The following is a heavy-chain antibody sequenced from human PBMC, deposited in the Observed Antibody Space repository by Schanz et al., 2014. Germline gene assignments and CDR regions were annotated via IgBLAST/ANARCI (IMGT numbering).Heavy chain of an antibody. V-gene: IGHV3-74*02. Sequence: EVQLVESGGGLVQPGGSLRLSCAASGFTFSGYAMSWVRQVPGKGLVWIARINTDETTTKYADSVRGRFTISRDNSKNMVYLQMNSLRAEDTAVYYCVRAGYETTGYYHLESWVGDYFDSWGQGALVTVSS. D-gene: IGHD3-22*01. CDR2: INTDETTT. CDR3: VRAGYETTGYYHLESWVGDYFDS. CDR1: GFTFSGYA. J-gene: IGHJ4*02.